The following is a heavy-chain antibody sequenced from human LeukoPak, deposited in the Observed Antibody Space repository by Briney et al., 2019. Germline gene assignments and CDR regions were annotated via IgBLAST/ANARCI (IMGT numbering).Heavy chain of an antibody. CDR1: GGSISSSNW. CDR2: IYHSGST. J-gene: IGHJ5*02. CDR3: ARVDTSMDWFDP. Sequence: SGTLSLTCAVSGGSISSSNWWSWVRQPPGKGLEWIGEIYHSGSTNYNPSLKSRVTISVDTSKKQFSLRVSSVTAADTAVYYCARVDTSMDWFDPWGQGTLVTVSS. D-gene: IGHD5-18*01. V-gene: IGHV4-4*02.